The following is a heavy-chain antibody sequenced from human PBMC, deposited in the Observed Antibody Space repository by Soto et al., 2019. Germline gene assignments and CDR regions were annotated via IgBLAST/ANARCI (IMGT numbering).Heavy chain of an antibody. J-gene: IGHJ6*02. Sequence: PSGTLSLTCGVSGYSINDGYYWGWIREPPGRGLEWIGNIYHSGSTYYNPSLRSRVTILIDTSKNQFSLELNSVTAADTALYYCARYGKNYYEGLEVWGQGPTVT. CDR3: ARYGKNYYEGLEV. D-gene: IGHD4-17*01. V-gene: IGHV4-38-2*01. CDR2: IYHSGST. CDR1: GYSINDGYY.